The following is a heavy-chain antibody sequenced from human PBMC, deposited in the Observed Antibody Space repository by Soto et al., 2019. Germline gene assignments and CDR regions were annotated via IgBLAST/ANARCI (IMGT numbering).Heavy chain of an antibody. Sequence: SETLSLTCAVYGGSFSGYYWSWIRQPPGKGLEWIGEINHSGSTTYNPSLKSRVTVSVDTSKNQFSLKLSSVTAADTAVYYCARGYCSGGSCYSWDYWGQGTLVTVSS. CDR1: GGSFSGYY. V-gene: IGHV4-34*01. CDR3: ARGYCSGGSCYSWDY. J-gene: IGHJ4*02. D-gene: IGHD2-15*01. CDR2: INHSGST.